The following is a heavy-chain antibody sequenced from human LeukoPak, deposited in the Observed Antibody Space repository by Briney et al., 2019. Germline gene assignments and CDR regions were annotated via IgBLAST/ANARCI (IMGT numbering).Heavy chain of an antibody. CDR1: GGSITSNSYY. CDR2: IYYSGST. D-gene: IGHD2-2*01. J-gene: IGHJ6*03. Sequence: SETLSLTCTVSGGSITSNSYYWSWIRQPPGKGLEWIGYIYYSGSTNYNPSLRSRVTISVDTSKNQFSLRLSSVTAADTAVYYCARGRRVPAAIYYYYYYMDVWGKGTTVTISS. V-gene: IGHV4-61*01. CDR3: ARGRRVPAAIYYYYYYMDV.